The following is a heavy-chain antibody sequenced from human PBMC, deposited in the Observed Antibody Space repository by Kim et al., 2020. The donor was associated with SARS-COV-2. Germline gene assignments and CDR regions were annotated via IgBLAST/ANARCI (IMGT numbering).Heavy chain of an antibody. CDR1: GFTFDDYA. CDR3: AKDMCSGGSCYSVDY. D-gene: IGHD2-15*01. V-gene: IGHV3-9*01. CDR2: ISWNSGSI. Sequence: GGSLRLSCAASGFTFDDYAMHWVRQAPGKGLEWVSGISWNSGSIGYADSVKGRFTISRDNAKNSLYLQMNSLRAEDTALYYCAKDMCSGGSCYSVDYWGQGTLVTVSS. J-gene: IGHJ4*02.